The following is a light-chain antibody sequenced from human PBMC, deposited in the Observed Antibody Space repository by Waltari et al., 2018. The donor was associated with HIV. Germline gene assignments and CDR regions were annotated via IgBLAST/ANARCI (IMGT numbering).Light chain of an antibody. J-gene: IGLJ3*02. CDR3: ASYTANHTVM. CDR2: AVD. V-gene: IGLV2-14*01. CDR1: DSDFCFYNF. Sequence: SALTQPASVSGFPGPPITISCTAADSDFCFYNFVSWYQQHPGKVPKVILYAVDSRASGVSDRFSGSKSGNTASLTISGLQTEDEADYYCASYTANHTVMFGGGTK.